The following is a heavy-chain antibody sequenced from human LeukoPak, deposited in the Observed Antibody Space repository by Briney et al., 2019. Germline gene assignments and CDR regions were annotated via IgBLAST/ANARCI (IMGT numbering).Heavy chain of an antibody. V-gene: IGHV4-59*01. Sequence: SETLSLTCAVYGGSFSGYYWSWIRQPPGEGLEWIGYIFNSGSTNYNPSLKSRVTISVDTSKNQFSLKLSSVTAADTAVYYCARVGGDVQLERRERWAFDVWGQGTMVTVSS. J-gene: IGHJ3*01. D-gene: IGHD1-1*01. CDR1: GGSFSGYY. CDR3: ARVGGDVQLERRERWAFDV. CDR2: IFNSGST.